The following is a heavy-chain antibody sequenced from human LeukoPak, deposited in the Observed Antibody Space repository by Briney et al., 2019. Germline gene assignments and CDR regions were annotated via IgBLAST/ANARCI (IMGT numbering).Heavy chain of an antibody. Sequence: PGGSLRLSCAASGLSFSTYWLHWVRQAPGKGLVWVSRINSDGSSTTYADSVKGRFTISRDNAKNTLYLQMNSLRAEDTAVYHCARGSQRGAAANYYGMDVWGQGTTVTVSS. V-gene: IGHV3-74*01. CDR3: ARGSQRGAAANYYGMDV. D-gene: IGHD2-2*01. CDR2: INSDGSST. J-gene: IGHJ6*02. CDR1: GLSFSTYW.